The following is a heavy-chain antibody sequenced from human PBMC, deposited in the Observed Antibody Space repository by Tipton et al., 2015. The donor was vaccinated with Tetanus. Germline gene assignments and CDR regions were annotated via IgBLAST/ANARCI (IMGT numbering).Heavy chain of an antibody. D-gene: IGHD3-3*01. CDR1: GGSFSGSF. CDR2: ASYSGSS. J-gene: IGHJ4*02. V-gene: IGHV4-59*01. Sequence: TLSLTCDVSGGSFSGSFWSWIRQPPGKGLEWIGYASYSGSSNYNPSLKSRVIISIDASKNQFSLKLSSVAAADAAVYYCARAYDFWSGHLDFWGQGTLVTVSS. CDR3: ARAYDFWSGHLDF.